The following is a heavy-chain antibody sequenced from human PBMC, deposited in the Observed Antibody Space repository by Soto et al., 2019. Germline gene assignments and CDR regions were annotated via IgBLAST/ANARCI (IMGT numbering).Heavy chain of an antibody. D-gene: IGHD2-21*02. CDR3: ARAMVVTQNWFDP. CDR1: GGSISSGDYY. Sequence: SETLSLTCTVSGGSISSGDYYWSWIRQPPGKGLEWIGYIYYSGSTYYNPSLKSRVTISVDTSKNQFSLKLSSVTAADTSVYYCARAMVVTQNWFDPWGQGTLVTV. J-gene: IGHJ5*02. V-gene: IGHV4-30-4*01. CDR2: IYYSGST.